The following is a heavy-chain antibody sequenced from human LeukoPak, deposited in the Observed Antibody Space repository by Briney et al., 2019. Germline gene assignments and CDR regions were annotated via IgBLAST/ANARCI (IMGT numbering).Heavy chain of an antibody. CDR3: ARDLPPYYFDY. Sequence: PGGSLRLSCAASGFTFSSYAMHWVRQAPGKGLEWVAVISYDGSNKYYADSVKGRFTISRDNSKNTLYLQMNSLRAEDTAVYYCARDLPPYYFDYWGQGTLVTVSS. CDR1: GFTFSSYA. V-gene: IGHV3-30-3*01. CDR2: ISYDGSNK. J-gene: IGHJ4*02.